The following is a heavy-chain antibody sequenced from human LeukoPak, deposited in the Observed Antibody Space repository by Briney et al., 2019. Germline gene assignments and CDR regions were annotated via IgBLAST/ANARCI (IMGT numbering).Heavy chain of an antibody. J-gene: IGHJ6*03. D-gene: IGHD2-2*01. Sequence: GGSLRLSCAASGFTFSSYSMNWVRHAPGKGVEWVSSITSSSSYIYYADSVKGRFTISRDNAKNSLYLQMNSLRAEDTAVYYCARDREYQLLHYYYYYMDVWGKGTTVTVSS. CDR1: GFTFSSYS. V-gene: IGHV3-21*01. CDR2: ITSSSSYI. CDR3: ARDREYQLLHYYYYYMDV.